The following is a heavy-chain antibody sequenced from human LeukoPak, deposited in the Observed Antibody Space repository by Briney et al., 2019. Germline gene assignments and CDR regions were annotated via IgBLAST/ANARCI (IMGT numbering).Heavy chain of an antibody. J-gene: IGHJ4*02. CDR2: ISSYNGNT. D-gene: IGHD2-2*02. CDR1: GYTFTSYG. Sequence: ASVKVSCKASGYTFTSYGISWVRQAPGQGLEWMGWISSYNGNTNYAPKLQGRVTMTTDTSTSTDYMALRSLRSDDTAVYYCARSETYCSSTSCYTGRYYFDYWGQGTLVTVSS. V-gene: IGHV1-18*01. CDR3: ARSETYCSSTSCYTGRYYFDY.